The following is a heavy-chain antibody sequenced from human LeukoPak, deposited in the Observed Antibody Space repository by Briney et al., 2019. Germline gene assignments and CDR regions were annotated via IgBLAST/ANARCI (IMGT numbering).Heavy chain of an antibody. CDR2: IYSGGST. CDR1: GFTVSSNY. CDR3: ARLGLEVGGPNWFDP. Sequence: GGSLRLSCAASGFTVSSNYMSWVRQAPGKGLEWVSVIYSGGSTYYADSVKGRFTISRDNAKNSLYLQMNSLRVEDTAVYYCARLGLEVGGPNWFDPWGQGTLVTVSS. V-gene: IGHV3-53*01. J-gene: IGHJ5*02. D-gene: IGHD1-1*01.